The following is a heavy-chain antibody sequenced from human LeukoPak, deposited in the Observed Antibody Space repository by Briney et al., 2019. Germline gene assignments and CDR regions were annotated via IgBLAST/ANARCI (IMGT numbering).Heavy chain of an antibody. CDR1: GFTFSSYS. V-gene: IGHV3-21*01. CDR2: ISSSSSYI. Sequence: GGSLRLSCAASGFTFSSYSMNWVRQAPGKGLEWVSSISSSSSYIYYADSVKGRFNISRDNAKNSLYLQMNSLRAEDTAVYYCARDYPTNYYYYYMDVWGKGTTVTVSS. J-gene: IGHJ6*03. CDR3: ARDYPTNYYYYYMDV.